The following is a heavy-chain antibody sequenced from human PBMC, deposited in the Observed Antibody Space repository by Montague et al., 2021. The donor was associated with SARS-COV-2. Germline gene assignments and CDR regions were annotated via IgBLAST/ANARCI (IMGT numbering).Heavy chain of an antibody. J-gene: IGHJ4*02. V-gene: IGHV6-1*01. CDR1: GDSVSSNTVA. CDR3: ARDSEYPIDY. Sequence: CAISGDSVSSNTVAWNWFRQSPSRGLEWLGRTYYRSKWYNDYAVSMQSRVTINPDTSKNQFSLHVNSVTPEDTAVYYCARDSEYPIDYWGQGILVTVSS. CDR2: TYYRSKWYN. D-gene: IGHD6-6*01.